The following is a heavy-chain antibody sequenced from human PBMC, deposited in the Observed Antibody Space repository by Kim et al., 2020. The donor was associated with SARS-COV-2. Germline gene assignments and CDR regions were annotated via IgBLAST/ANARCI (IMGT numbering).Heavy chain of an antibody. D-gene: IGHD6-19*01. CDR2: INTDWSAT. CDR3: ARGYNSGWYDLDY. V-gene: IGHV3-74*01. CDR1: GFPFSSFW. J-gene: IGHJ4*02. Sequence: GGSLRLSCAASGFPFSSFWMHWVRQSPGKGLVWVSRINTDWSATNYADSVKGRFTLSRDNAKNTLYLQMNSLRAEDTAVYYCARGYNSGWYDLDYWGQGTLVTVSS.